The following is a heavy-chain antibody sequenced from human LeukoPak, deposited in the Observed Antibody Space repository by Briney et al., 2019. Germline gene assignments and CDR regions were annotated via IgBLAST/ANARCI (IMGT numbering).Heavy chain of an antibody. V-gene: IGHV4-59*01. CDR3: ARGVPAAWAAANFDY. CDR1: GGSISSYY. CDR2: IYYSGST. J-gene: IGHJ4*02. D-gene: IGHD2-2*01. Sequence: RPSETLSLTCTVSGGSISSYYWSWIRQPPGKGLEWIGYIYYSGSTNYNPSLKSRVTISVDTSKNQFSLKLSSVTAADTAVYYRARGVPAAWAAANFDYWGQGTLVTVSS.